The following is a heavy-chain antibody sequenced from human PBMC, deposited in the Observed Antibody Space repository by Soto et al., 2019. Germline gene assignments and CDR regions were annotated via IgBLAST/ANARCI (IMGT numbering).Heavy chain of an antibody. CDR2: MNPNSGNT. Sequence: ASVKVSCKASGYTFTSYDINWVRQATGQGLEWMGWMNPNSGNTGYAQKFQGGVTMTRNTSISTAYMELSSLRSEDTAVYYCGRAGLHDAFEIWGQGTMVTVSS. J-gene: IGHJ3*02. V-gene: IGHV1-8*01. CDR1: GYTFTSYD. CDR3: GRAGLHDAFEI.